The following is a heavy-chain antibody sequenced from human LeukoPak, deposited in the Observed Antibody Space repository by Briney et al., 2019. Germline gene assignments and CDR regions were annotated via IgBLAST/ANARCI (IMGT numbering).Heavy chain of an antibody. J-gene: IGHJ4*02. CDR3: AKDKDTMVRGVTYYFDY. V-gene: IGHV3-9*01. CDR1: GFTFDDYA. Sequence: PGGSLRLSCAASGFTFDDYAMHWVRQAPGKGLEWVSGISWYSGSIGYADSVKGRFTISRDNAKNSLYLQMNSLRAEDTALYYCAKDKDTMVRGVTYYFDYWGQGTLVTVSS. D-gene: IGHD3-10*01. CDR2: ISWYSGSI.